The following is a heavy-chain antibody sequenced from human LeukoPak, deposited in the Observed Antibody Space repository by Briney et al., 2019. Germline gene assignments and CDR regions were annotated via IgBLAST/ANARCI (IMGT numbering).Heavy chain of an antibody. V-gene: IGHV3-11*04. CDR2: ISSSGSTI. CDR3: ARDPYSWAFDY. J-gene: IGHJ4*02. D-gene: IGHD5-18*01. CDR1: GFTFSDYY. Sequence: GGSLGLSCAASGFTFSDYYMSWIRQAPGKGLEWVSYISSSGSTIYYADSVKGRFTISRDNAKNSLYLQMNSLRAEDTAVYYCARDPYSWAFDYWGQGTLVTVSS.